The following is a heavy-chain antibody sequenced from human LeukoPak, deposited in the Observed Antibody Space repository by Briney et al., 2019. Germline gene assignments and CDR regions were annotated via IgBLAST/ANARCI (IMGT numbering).Heavy chain of an antibody. J-gene: IGHJ4*02. D-gene: IGHD3-9*01. Sequence: GGSLRLSCAASGFTFSTYAMSWVRQAPGKGLEWVSGISGSGGNTHYADSVKGRFTISRDNSKSTLFLQMNSLRAEDTAVYYCASVRIFVRYDILTGSHPDYYFDYWGQGTLVTVSS. CDR2: ISGSGGNT. CDR3: ASVRIFVRYDILTGSHPDYYFDY. CDR1: GFTFSTYA. V-gene: IGHV3-23*01.